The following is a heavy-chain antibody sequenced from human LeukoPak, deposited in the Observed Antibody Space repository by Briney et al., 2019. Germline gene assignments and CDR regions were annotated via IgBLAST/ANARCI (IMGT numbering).Heavy chain of an antibody. CDR2: ISWNSGSI. CDR1: GFTFDDYA. Sequence: GGSLRLSCAASGFTFDDYAMHWVRQAPGKGLEWVSGISWNSGSIGYADSVKGRFTISRDNAKNSLYLQMNSLRAEDTALYYCAKELTFGGVIADAFDIWGQGTMVTVSS. D-gene: IGHD3-16*02. V-gene: IGHV3-9*01. CDR3: AKELTFGGVIADAFDI. J-gene: IGHJ3*02.